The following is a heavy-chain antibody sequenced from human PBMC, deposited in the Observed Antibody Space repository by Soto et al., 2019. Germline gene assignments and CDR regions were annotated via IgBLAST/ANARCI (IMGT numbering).Heavy chain of an antibody. D-gene: IGHD6-6*01. Sequence: GGSLRLSCAASGFTFSSYSMNWVRQAPGKGLEWVSYISSSSSTIYYADSVKGRFTISRDNSKNTLFLQMSSLRAEDTAVYYCTKRKLPTRPWRPAFVVWGQGTMVTVSS. V-gene: IGHV3-48*01. CDR3: TKRKLPTRPWRPAFVV. CDR1: GFTFSSYS. J-gene: IGHJ3*01. CDR2: ISSSSSTI.